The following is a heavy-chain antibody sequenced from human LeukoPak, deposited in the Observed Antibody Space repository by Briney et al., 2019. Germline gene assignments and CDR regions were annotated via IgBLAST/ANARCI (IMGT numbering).Heavy chain of an antibody. CDR1: GYSISSVYY. CDR2: ISQSGST. V-gene: IGHV4-38-2*02. J-gene: IGHJ2*01. D-gene: IGHD3-22*01. Sequence: SETLSLTCTVSGYSISSVYYWGWIRQPPGKGLEWIGSISQSGSTYYNASLKSRVTISVDTSKNQFSLKLSSVTAADTAVYYCARRYYDSSDHWYFDLWGRGTLVTVSS. CDR3: ARRYYDSSDHWYFDL.